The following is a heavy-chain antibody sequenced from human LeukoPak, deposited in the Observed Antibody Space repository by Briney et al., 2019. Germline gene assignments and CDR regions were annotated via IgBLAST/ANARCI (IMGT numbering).Heavy chain of an antibody. CDR1: GFSFSDSV. Sequence: PGKSLRLSCVASGFSFSDSVIHWVRQAPGKGLEWVAVISHDVRTTYYADSVKGRFTISRDNSKNTLYLQMNSLRAEDTAVYYCARAVDTAMAPWGQGTLVTVSS. CDR2: ISHDVRTT. J-gene: IGHJ5*02. D-gene: IGHD5-18*01. V-gene: IGHV3-30*04. CDR3: ARAVDTAMAP.